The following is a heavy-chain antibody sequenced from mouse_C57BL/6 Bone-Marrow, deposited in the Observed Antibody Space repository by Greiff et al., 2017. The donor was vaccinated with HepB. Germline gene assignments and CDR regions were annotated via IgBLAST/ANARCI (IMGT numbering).Heavy chain of an antibody. V-gene: IGHV1-81*01. CDR2: IYPRSGNT. CDR3: ARLSAWFAY. Sequence: QVHVKQSGAELARPGASVKLSCKASGYTFTSYGISWVKQRTGQGLEWIGEIYPRSGNTYYNEKFKGKATLTADKSSSTAYMELRSLTSEDSAVYFCARLSAWFAYWGQGTRVTVSA. CDR1: GYTFTSYG. J-gene: IGHJ3*01.